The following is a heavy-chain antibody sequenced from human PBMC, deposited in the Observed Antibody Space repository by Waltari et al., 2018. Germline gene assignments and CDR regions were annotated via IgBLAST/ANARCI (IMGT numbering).Heavy chain of an antibody. CDR3: AREGTDYYDSSGYRY. CDR2: IIPIFGTA. J-gene: IGHJ4*02. D-gene: IGHD3-22*01. Sequence: QVQLVQSGAEVKKPGSSVKVSCKASGGTFSRYAISWVRQAPGQGLEWMGEIIPIFGTANYAQKFQGRVTITTDESTSTAYMELSSLRSEDTAVYYCAREGTDYYDSSGYRYWGQGTLVTVSS. CDR1: GGTFSRYA. V-gene: IGHV1-69*05.